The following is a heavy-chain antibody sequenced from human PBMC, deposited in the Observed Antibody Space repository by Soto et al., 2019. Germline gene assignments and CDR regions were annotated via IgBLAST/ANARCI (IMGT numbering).Heavy chain of an antibody. CDR2: IYYSGST. V-gene: IGHV4-59*01. CDR3: ARGSSESPRRWFDP. Sequence: SETLSLTCIVSGGSISSYYWSWIRQPPGKGLEWIGYIYYSGSTKYNPSLKSRVTISVDTSKNQFSLKLNSVSAADTAVYYCARGSSESPRRWFDPWGRGTLVTVSS. CDR1: GGSISSYY. J-gene: IGHJ5*02. D-gene: IGHD2-2*01.